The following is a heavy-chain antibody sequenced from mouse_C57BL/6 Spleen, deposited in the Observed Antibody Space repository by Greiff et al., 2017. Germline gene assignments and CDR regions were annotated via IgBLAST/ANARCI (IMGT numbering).Heavy chain of an antibody. CDR1: GYTFTDYE. Sequence: VQLQQSGAELVRPGASVTLSCKASGYTFTDYEMHWVKQTPVHGLEWIGAIDPETGGTAYNQKFKGKDILTADKSSSTAYMELRSLTSEDSAVYYCTYYDYDGLYYAMDYWGQGTSVTVSS. CDR3: TYYDYDGLYYAMDY. CDR2: IDPETGGT. J-gene: IGHJ4*01. D-gene: IGHD2-4*01. V-gene: IGHV1-15*01.